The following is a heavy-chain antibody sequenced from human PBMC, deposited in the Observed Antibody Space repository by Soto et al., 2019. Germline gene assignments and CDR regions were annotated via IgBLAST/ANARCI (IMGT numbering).Heavy chain of an antibody. CDR3: ARDGMPGIAAAGTPLYYYYGMDV. CDR2: IYHSGST. J-gene: IGHJ6*02. CDR1: GGSISSSNW. Sequence: QVQLQESGPGLVKPSGTLSLTCAVSGGSISSSNWWGWVRQPPGKGLEWIGEIYHSGSTNYNPSLKSRVTISVDKSKNQFSLKLSSVTAADTAVYYCARDGMPGIAAAGTPLYYYYGMDVWGQGTTVTVSS. V-gene: IGHV4-4*02. D-gene: IGHD6-13*01.